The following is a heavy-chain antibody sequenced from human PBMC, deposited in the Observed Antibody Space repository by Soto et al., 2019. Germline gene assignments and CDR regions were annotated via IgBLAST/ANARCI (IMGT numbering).Heavy chain of an antibody. V-gene: IGHV3-23*01. CDR3: ARAVGGYSYAYLPAD. D-gene: IGHD5-18*01. J-gene: IGHJ4*01. Sequence: EVQLLESGGGLVQPGGSLRLSCAASGFIFSSSAMTWVRQAPGKGLEWVSGLSAGGTATYYADSVKGRFTISRDNSKNTLYLQVNSLRVEDTALYYCARAVGGYSYAYLPADWGQGTLVTVSS. CDR2: LSAGGTAT. CDR1: GFIFSSSA.